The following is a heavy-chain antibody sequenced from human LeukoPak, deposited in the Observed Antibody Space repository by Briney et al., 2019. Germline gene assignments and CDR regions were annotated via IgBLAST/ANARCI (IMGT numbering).Heavy chain of an antibody. Sequence: SETLSLTCAVYGGSFSGYYWSWIRQPPGKGLEWIGEINHSGSTNYNPSLKSRVTISVDTSKNQFSLKLSSVTAADTAVYYCARDDCSSTSCSRLVVDYWGQGTLVTVSS. D-gene: IGHD2-2*01. J-gene: IGHJ4*02. V-gene: IGHV4-34*01. CDR3: ARDDCSSTSCSRLVVDY. CDR1: GGSFSGYY. CDR2: INHSGST.